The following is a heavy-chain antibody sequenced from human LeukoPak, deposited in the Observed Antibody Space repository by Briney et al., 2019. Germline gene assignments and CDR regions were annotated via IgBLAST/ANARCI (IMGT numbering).Heavy chain of an antibody. V-gene: IGHV3-30-3*01. D-gene: IGHD4-23*01. CDR1: GFTFSSYA. CDR2: ISYDGSNK. J-gene: IGHJ3*01. Sequence: GGSLRLSCAASGFTFSSYAMHWVRQAPGKGLEWAAVISYDGSNKYYADSVKGRFTISRDNSKGTLYLQMDSLRVEDTAVYYCGKDPNGNFIGAFDFWGQGTMVTVSS. CDR3: GKDPNGNFIGAFDF.